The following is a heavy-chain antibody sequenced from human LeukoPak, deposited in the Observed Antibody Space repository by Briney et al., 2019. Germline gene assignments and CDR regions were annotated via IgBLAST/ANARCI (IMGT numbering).Heavy chain of an antibody. V-gene: IGHV4-59*01. CDR3: ARDTGDWFDP. D-gene: IGHD7-27*01. J-gene: IGHJ5*02. Sequence: PSETLSLTCTVSGGSMSSYYWSWIRQSPGKGLEWIAYIYYSGNTDYSPNLKSRLTISVDTSKNQFSLKLNSVTAADTAVYYCARDTGDWFDPWGQGTLVTVSS. CDR1: GGSMSSYY. CDR2: IYYSGNT.